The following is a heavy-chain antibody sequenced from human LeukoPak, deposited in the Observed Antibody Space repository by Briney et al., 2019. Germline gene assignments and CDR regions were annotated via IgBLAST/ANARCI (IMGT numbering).Heavy chain of an antibody. CDR3: VRDSRYCPDV. D-gene: IGHD2-8*02. CDR1: GFTFSSYW. J-gene: IGHJ6*02. Sequence: GGSLRLSCAASGFTFSSYWMHWVRQAPGKGLVWVSRLISDGSSASYADSVKGRFTISRDNTKNILYLQMNSLRAEDTAVYYCVRDSRYCPDVWGQGIAVTVSS. V-gene: IGHV3-74*01. CDR2: LISDGSSA.